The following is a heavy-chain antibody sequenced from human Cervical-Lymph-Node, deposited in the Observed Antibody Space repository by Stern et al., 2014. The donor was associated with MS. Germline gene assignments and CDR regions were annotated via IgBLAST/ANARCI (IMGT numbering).Heavy chain of an antibody. CDR3: ARDMYSSSWYMDY. J-gene: IGHJ4*02. V-gene: IGHV3-33*01. D-gene: IGHD6-13*01. CDR2: IWYDGSNK. CDR1: GFTFSSYG. Sequence: VQLVESGGGVVQPGRSLRLSCAASGFTFSSYGMHWVRQAPGKGLEWAAVIWYDGSNKYYADSVKGRFTISRDNSKNTLYLQMNSLRAEDTAVYYCARDMYSSSWYMDYWGQGTLVTVSS.